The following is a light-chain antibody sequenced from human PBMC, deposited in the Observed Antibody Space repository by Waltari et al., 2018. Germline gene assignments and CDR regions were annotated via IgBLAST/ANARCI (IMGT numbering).Light chain of an antibody. CDR2: DAP. V-gene: IGKV3-11*01. CDR3: QQRSNWRGYT. CDR1: QSVSSY. Sequence: EIVLTQSPATLSLSPGERATLSCRASQSVSSYLAWYQQKPGQAPRLLIYDAPNRATGIPARFSGSGSGTDFTLTISSLEPEDFAVYYCQQRSNWRGYTFGQGTKLEI. J-gene: IGKJ2*01.